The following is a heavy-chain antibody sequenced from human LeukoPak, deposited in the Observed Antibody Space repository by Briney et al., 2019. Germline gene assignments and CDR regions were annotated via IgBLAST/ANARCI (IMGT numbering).Heavy chain of an antibody. CDR1: GYTFTSYY. Sequence: GASVKVSCKASGYTFTSYYMHWVRQAPGQGLEWMGGIIPIFGTANYAQKFQGRVTITADESTSTAYMELSSLRSEDTAVYYCARERYSSGWPRDFDYWGQGTLVTVSS. V-gene: IGHV1-69*13. J-gene: IGHJ4*02. CDR2: IIPIFGTA. D-gene: IGHD6-19*01. CDR3: ARERYSSGWPRDFDY.